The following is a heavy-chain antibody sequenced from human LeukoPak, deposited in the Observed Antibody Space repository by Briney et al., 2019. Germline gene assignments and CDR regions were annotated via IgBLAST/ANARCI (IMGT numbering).Heavy chain of an antibody. D-gene: IGHD2-21*02. V-gene: IGHV3-30*19. CDR3: ARDCGGDCYRSFDY. J-gene: IGHJ4*02. CDR1: GFTFSSYG. CDR2: IWYDGSNK. Sequence: GRSLRLSCAASGFTFSSYGMHWVRQAPGKGLEWVAVIWYDGSNKYYADSVKGRFTISRDNSKNTLYLQMNSLRAEDTAVYYCARDCGGDCYRSFDYWGQGTLVTVSS.